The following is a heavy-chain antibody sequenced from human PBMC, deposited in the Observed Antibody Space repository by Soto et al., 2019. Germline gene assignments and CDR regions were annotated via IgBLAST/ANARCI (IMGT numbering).Heavy chain of an antibody. CDR3: ASSANGRGADAFDI. CDR1: GGSISSGGYS. D-gene: IGHD2-8*01. Sequence: SETLSLTCAVSGGSISSGGYSWSWIRQPPGKGLEWIGYIYHSGSTYYNPSLKSRVTISVDRSKNQFSLKLSSVTAADTAVYYCASSANGRGADAFDIWGQGTMVTVSS. CDR2: IYHSGST. J-gene: IGHJ3*02. V-gene: IGHV4-30-2*01.